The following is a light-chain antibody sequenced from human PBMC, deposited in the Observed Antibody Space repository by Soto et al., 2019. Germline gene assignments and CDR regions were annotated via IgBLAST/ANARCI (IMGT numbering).Light chain of an antibody. CDR1: QSCGTS. V-gene: IGKV1-5*03. CDR2: KAS. CDR3: QQYNNYWT. J-gene: IGKJ1*01. Sequence: DIQMTQSPSTLSASVGDRVTITCRASQSCGTSLAWYQQRPGKAPNLLIYKASNLESGVPSRFSGSVSGTEFTLTISSVQPDDFATYYCQQYNNYWTFGQGTKVEIK.